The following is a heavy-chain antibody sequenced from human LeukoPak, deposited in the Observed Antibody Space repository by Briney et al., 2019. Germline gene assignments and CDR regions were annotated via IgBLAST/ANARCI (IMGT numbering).Heavy chain of an antibody. CDR1: DASISNYH. V-gene: IGHV4-4*07. CDR3: ARQVVAVAGTGYFDY. Sequence: SETLSLTCTVSDASISNYHWSWIRQPAGKGLEWIGRIDSSGTTNYNPSLMSRVTMSVDTSNNQFSLNLSSMTAADTAVYFCARQVVAVAGTGYFDYWGQGTLVTVSS. J-gene: IGHJ4*02. CDR2: IDSSGTT. D-gene: IGHD6-19*01.